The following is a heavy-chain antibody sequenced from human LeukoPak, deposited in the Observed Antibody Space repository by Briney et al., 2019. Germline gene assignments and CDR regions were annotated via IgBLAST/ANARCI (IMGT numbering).Heavy chain of an antibody. CDR2: ISAYNGNT. CDR3: AREQGDDILTGYYGGDY. D-gene: IGHD3-9*01. CDR1: GYTFTSYG. J-gene: IGHJ4*02. V-gene: IGHV1-18*01. Sequence: ASVKVSCKASGYTFTSYGISWVRQAPGQGLEWMGWISAYNGNTNYAQKLQGRVTMTTDTSTSTAYMELRSLRSDDTAVYYCAREQGDDILTGYYGGDYWGQGTLVTVSS.